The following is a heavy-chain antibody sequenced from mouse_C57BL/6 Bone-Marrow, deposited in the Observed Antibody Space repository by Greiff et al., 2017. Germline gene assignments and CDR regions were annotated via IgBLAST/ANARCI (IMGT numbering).Heavy chain of an antibody. J-gene: IGHJ3*01. CDR1: GFTFSSYA. D-gene: IGHD2-3*01. CDR3: ARARDGYSFAY. Sequence: DVKLVESGGGLVKPGGSLKLSCAASGFTFSSYAMSWVRQTPEKRLEWVATISDGGSYTYYPDNVKGRFTISRDNAKNNLYLQMSHLKSEDTAMYYCARARDGYSFAYWGQGTLVTGSA. V-gene: IGHV5-4*03. CDR2: ISDGGSYT.